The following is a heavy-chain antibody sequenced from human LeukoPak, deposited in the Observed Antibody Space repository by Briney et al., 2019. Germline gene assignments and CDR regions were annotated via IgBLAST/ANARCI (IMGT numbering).Heavy chain of an antibody. CDR2: TRNKANSYTT. J-gene: IGHJ5*02. Sequence: EGSLRLSCAASGFTFSDHYMDWVRQAPGKGLEWVGRTRNKANSYTTEYAASVKGRFTISRDDSKNSLYLQMNSLKTADTAVYYCARGGLSWGQGTLVTVSS. CDR3: ARGGLS. V-gene: IGHV3-72*01. D-gene: IGHD1-26*01. CDR1: GFTFSDHY.